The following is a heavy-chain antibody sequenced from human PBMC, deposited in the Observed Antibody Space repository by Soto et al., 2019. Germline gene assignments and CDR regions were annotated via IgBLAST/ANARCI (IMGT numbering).Heavy chain of an antibody. CDR2: IIPILGIA. D-gene: IGHD2-2*01. J-gene: IGHJ6*02. CDR1: GGTFSSYT. V-gene: IGHV1-69*02. Sequence: QVQLVQSGAEVKKPGSSVKVSCKASGGTFSSYTISWVRQAPGQGLEWMGRIIPILGIANYAQKFQGRVTITADKSTSTAYMELSSLRSEDTAVYYLAIGVVPAAMPGDYYYYGIDVWSQGITVTV. CDR3: AIGVVPAAMPGDYYYYGIDV.